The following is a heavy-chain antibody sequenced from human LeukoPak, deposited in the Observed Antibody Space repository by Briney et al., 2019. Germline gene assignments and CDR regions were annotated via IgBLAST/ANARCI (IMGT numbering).Heavy chain of an antibody. Sequence: GASVKVSRKASGYTFTSYGISWVRQAPGQGHEWMGWISAYNGNTNYAQKLQGRVTMTTDTSTSTAYMELRSLRSDDTAVYYCARDTRRYYWNCSWFDPWGQGTLVTVSS. CDR3: ARDTRRYYWNCSWFDP. J-gene: IGHJ5*02. D-gene: IGHD1-7*01. CDR1: GYTFTSYG. V-gene: IGHV1-18*01. CDR2: ISAYNGNT.